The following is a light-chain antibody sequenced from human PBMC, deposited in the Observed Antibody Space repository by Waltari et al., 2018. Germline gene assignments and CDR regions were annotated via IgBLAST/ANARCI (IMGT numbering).Light chain of an antibody. CDR2: QHS. Sequence: QSVLTQPPSASGTPGQRGTVPCSASSSNIGINTVNWYQQHTGTAPKLCIFQHSRRPSGVPDRFSRSQPGHSASLAISVLKSEHSADCYCAAWVVSLRADVLWTAITVNVL. V-gene: IGLV1-44*01. CDR3: AAWVVSLRADV. J-gene: IGLJ1*01. CDR1: SSNIGINT.